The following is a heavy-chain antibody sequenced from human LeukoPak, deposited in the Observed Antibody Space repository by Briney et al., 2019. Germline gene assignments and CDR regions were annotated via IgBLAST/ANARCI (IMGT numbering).Heavy chain of an antibody. CDR3: ARAFGSGSQNDY. J-gene: IGHJ4*02. V-gene: IGHV4-4*02. CDR1: GGSISSSNW. D-gene: IGHD3-10*01. Sequence: PSETLSLTCAVSGGSISSSNWWSWVRQPPGKGLEWIGEIYHSGSTNYNPSLKSRVTISVDTSKNQFSLKLSSVTAADTAVYYCARAFGSGSQNDYWGQGTLVTVSS. CDR2: IYHSGST.